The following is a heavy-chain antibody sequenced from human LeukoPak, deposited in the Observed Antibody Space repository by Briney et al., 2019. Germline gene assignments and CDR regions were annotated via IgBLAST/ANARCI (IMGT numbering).Heavy chain of an antibody. CDR1: GFTFSDFW. V-gene: IGHV3-74*01. CDR3: AKVPTYLNILTGFPFDV. D-gene: IGHD3-9*01. J-gene: IGHJ3*01. CDR2: INSGGTVT. Sequence: GGSLTLSCAASGFTFSDFWMQWDPPAPGKGLVWVSRINSGGTVTNYADSVKGRLTISRDNAKNTLYLQMNSLRAEDTALYYCAKVPTYLNILTGFPFDVWGQWTMVTVSS.